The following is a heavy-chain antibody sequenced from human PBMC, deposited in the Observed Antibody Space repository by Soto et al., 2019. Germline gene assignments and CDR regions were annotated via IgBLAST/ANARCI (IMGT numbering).Heavy chain of an antibody. V-gene: IGHV4-59*01. CDR3: ARLYYVSGRPLMDV. J-gene: IGHJ6*02. CDR1: GGSIRSYY. CDR2: IYYNGNT. D-gene: IGHD3-10*01. Sequence: PSETLSLTCAVSGGSIRSYYWSWIRQPPGKGLEWIGYIYYNGNTKYNPSLKSRVTISVDTSKNQFSLKVGSLNAADTAVYYCARLYYVSGRPLMDVWGQGITVTVSS.